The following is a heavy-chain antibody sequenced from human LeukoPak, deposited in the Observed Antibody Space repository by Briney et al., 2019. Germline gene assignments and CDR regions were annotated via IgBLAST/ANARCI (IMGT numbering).Heavy chain of an antibody. CDR2: IYYSGST. CDR3: ARDGVVRGVFPFDI. CDR1: GGSVSSGSYY. Sequence: PSETLSLTCTVSGGSVSSGSYYWSWIRQPPGKGLEWIGYIYYSGSTNYNPSLKSRVTISVDTSKNQFSLKLSSVTAADTAVYYCARDGVVRGVFPFDIWGQGTMVTVSS. J-gene: IGHJ3*02. V-gene: IGHV4-61*01. D-gene: IGHD3-10*01.